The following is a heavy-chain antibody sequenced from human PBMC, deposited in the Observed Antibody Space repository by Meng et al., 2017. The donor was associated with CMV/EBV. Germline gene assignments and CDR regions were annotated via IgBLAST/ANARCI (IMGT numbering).Heavy chain of an antibody. Sequence: QVQLKGSGPGLVKPSDTLPLTCTASGGSISSYYWSWIRQPAGKGLEWIGRIYTSVSTHYNPSLKSRVTMSVDTSKNQFSLKLSSVTAADTAVYYCARGSYYRYVIDYWGQGTLVTVSS. CDR3: ARGSYYRYVIDY. CDR1: GGSISSYY. J-gene: IGHJ4*02. V-gene: IGHV4-4*07. D-gene: IGHD2-21*01. CDR2: IYTSVST.